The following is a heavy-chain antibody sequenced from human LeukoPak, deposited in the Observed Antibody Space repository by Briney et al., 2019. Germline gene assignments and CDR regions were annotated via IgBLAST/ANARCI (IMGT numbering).Heavy chain of an antibody. CDR2: IYYSGRT. V-gene: IGHV4-59*12. CDR3: AREVVIAATYDY. CDR1: GGSISSYY. D-gene: IGHD2-15*01. J-gene: IGHJ4*02. Sequence: PSETLSLTCSVPGGSISSYYWSWIRQPPGRGLEWIGYIYYSGRTNYNPSLKSRVTMSVDTSKNQFSLKLSSVTAADTAVYYCAREVVIAATYDYWGQGTLVTVSS.